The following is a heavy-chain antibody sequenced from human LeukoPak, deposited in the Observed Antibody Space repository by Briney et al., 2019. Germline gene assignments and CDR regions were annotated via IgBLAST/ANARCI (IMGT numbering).Heavy chain of an antibody. V-gene: IGHV4-30-2*01. CDR3: ARAGEHYYDNSGYYPNDAFDI. D-gene: IGHD3-22*01. CDR2: IYHSGST. CDR1: GGSISSGGYS. Sequence: SETLSLTCAVSGGSISSGGYSWSWIRQPPGKGLEWIGYIYHSGSTYYNPSLKSRVTISVDRSKNQFSLKLSSVTAADTAVYYCARAGEHYYDNSGYYPNDAFDIWGQGTMVTVSS. J-gene: IGHJ3*02.